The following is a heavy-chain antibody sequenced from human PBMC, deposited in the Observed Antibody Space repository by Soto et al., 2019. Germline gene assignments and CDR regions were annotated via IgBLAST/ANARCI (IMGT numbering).Heavy chain of an antibody. D-gene: IGHD6-13*01. V-gene: IGHV3-30*18. CDR1: GFTFSSYG. CDR2: ISSDGRNK. Sequence: QVQLLESGGGVAQPGRSLRLSCAASGFTFSSYGMHWVRQAPGKGLEWVAVISSDGRNKYSAYSVKGRFTISRDNSKNTLYLQMNSLSAEDTAVYYCAKDEDIGAAAYYFDYWGQGTLVTVSS. CDR3: AKDEDIGAAAYYFDY. J-gene: IGHJ4*02.